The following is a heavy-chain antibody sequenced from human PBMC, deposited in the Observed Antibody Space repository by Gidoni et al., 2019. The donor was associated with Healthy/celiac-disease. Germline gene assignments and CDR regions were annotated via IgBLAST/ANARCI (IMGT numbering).Heavy chain of an antibody. CDR2: IIPILGTA. J-gene: IGHJ6*02. Sequence: QVQLVQSGAEVKKPGSSVKVSCKASGGTFSSYAISWVRQAPGQGLEWLGGIIPILGTATYAQKFQGRVTITADESTSTAYMELSSLRSEDTAVYYCARADSEWQWLVSGLGYYYGMDVWGQGTTVTVSS. CDR1: GGTFSSYA. D-gene: IGHD6-19*01. V-gene: IGHV1-69*01. CDR3: ARADSEWQWLVSGLGYYYGMDV.